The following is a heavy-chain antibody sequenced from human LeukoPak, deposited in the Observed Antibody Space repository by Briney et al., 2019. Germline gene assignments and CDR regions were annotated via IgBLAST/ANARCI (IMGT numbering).Heavy chain of an antibody. V-gene: IGHV3-23*01. Sequence: GGSLRLSCAASGFTFSSYEMNWVRQAPGKGLEWVSTIGGTGVRTYYADSVKGRFTISRDNSKNTLYLQINSLRAEDTAVYFCAKDRLGGPYFFHYWGQGTLVTVSS. CDR1: GFTFSSYE. CDR3: AKDRLGGPYFFHY. D-gene: IGHD3-16*01. CDR2: IGGTGVRT. J-gene: IGHJ4*02.